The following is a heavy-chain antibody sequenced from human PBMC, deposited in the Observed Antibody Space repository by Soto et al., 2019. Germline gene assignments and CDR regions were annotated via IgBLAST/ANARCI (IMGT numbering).Heavy chain of an antibody. V-gene: IGHV3-33*06. D-gene: IGHD1-26*01. Sequence: QVQLVESGGGVVQPGRSLRLSCAASGFIISNYGMHWVRQAPGKGLEWVSVIRYDGSQTLYADSVKGRFTISRDTSKNMLYLQMNRLRAEDTAVYYCGKSRDGYYHATVWGEGTLVSVSS. J-gene: IGHJ4*02. CDR1: GFIISNYG. CDR2: IRYDGSQT. CDR3: GKSRDGYYHATV.